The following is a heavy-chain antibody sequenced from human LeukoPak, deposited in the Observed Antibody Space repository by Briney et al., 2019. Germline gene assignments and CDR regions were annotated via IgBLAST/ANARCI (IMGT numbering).Heavy chain of an antibody. CDR2: MNPNSGNT. J-gene: IGHJ4*02. CDR1: GYTFTSYD. V-gene: IGHV1-8*02. Sequence: ASVKVSCKASGYTFTSYDINWVRQATGQGLEWMGWMNPNSGNTGYAQEFQGRVTMTRNTSISTAYMELSSLRSEDTAVYYCARVIVVETGFDYWGQGTLVTVSS. D-gene: IGHD3-22*01. CDR3: ARVIVVETGFDY.